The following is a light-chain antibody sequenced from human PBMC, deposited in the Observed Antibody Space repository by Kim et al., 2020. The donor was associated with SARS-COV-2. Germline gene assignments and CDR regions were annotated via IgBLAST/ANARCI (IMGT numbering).Light chain of an antibody. CDR1: SSNIGKNT. CDR2: AYD. V-gene: IGLV1-44*01. Sequence: GQRVTISCSGSSSNIGKNTVNWFQQFPGTAPKLLISAYDQRPSGIPDRFSGSKSGTSASLVISGLQSEDEADYYCAVWDDILSSLVFGGGTKLTVL. CDR3: AVWDDILSSLV. J-gene: IGLJ3*02.